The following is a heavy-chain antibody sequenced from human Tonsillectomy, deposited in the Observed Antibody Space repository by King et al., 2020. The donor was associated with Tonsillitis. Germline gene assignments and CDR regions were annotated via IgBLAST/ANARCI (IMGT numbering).Heavy chain of an antibody. CDR2: ISDDGSNK. D-gene: IGHD3-10*01. Sequence: VQLVESGGGVVQPGRSLRLSCAASGFTFSSYAMHWVRQAPGKGLEWVAVISDDGSNKYYADSVKGRFTISRDNSKNTLYVQMNSLRAEETAVYYCARGGVDYGSGSPCFDYWGQGTLVTVSS. J-gene: IGHJ4*02. CDR3: ARGGVDYGSGSPCFDY. CDR1: GFTFSSYA. V-gene: IGHV3-30*01.